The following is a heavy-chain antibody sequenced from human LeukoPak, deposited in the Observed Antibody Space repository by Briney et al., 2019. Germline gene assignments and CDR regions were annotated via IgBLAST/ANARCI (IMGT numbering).Heavy chain of an antibody. Sequence: ASVKVSCKASGYTFTYYYFHWVRQAPGQGLEWMGWINPDSGGTGYAEKFKGRVTLTRDTTISTVYMEMSSLRSDDTAIYYCVRDRNDFWSGFLCWGQGTLVTVSS. J-gene: IGHJ4*02. CDR3: VRDRNDFWSGFLC. CDR1: GYTFTYYY. CDR2: INPDSGGT. V-gene: IGHV1-2*02. D-gene: IGHD3-3*01.